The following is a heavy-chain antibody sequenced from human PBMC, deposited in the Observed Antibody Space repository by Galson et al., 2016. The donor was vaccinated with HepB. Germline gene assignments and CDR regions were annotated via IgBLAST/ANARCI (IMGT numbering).Heavy chain of an antibody. Sequence: SETLSLTCTVFGGTVTGSFYSWAWIRQSPGKGLEWIGHMFSYGSSYQKPSLKSRVTISVDTSKTAYYLKMNSVSVAETAMYYCARRPLDAGYHQYGMDVWGQGTTVTVSS. CDR3: ARRPLDAGYHQYGMDV. CDR2: MFSYGSS. J-gene: IGHJ6*02. V-gene: IGHV4-39*02. CDR1: GGTVTGSFYS.